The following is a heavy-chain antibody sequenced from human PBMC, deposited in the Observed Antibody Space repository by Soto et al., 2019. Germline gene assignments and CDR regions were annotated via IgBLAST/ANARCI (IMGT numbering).Heavy chain of an antibody. CDR1: GGSISNYY. J-gene: IGHJ5*02. V-gene: IGHV4-59*01. CDR3: ARGVPATMVRGRVISNWFDP. D-gene: IGHD3-10*01. Sequence: SETLSLTSTVSGGSISNYYWSWIRQPPGKGLEWIGYHYYGGSTSYNPSLKSRVTISVDTSKSQITLRLTSVTAADTAVYYCARGVPATMVRGRVISNWFDPWGQGTLVTVSS. CDR2: HYYGGST.